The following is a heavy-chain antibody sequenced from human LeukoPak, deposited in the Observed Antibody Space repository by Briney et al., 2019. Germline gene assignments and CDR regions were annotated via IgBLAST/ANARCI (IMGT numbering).Heavy chain of an antibody. CDR1: GFTFSSYA. Sequence: GGSLRLSCAASGFTFSSYAMHWVRQAPGKGLEWVAVISYDGSNKYYADSVKGRFTISRDNSKNTLYLQMNSLRAEDTAVYYCARAVLSYGGNYRWNWYHYYYYYMDVWGKGTTVTISS. J-gene: IGHJ6*03. CDR2: ISYDGSNK. CDR3: ARAVLSYGGNYRWNWYHYYYYYMDV. V-gene: IGHV3-30*04. D-gene: IGHD4-23*01.